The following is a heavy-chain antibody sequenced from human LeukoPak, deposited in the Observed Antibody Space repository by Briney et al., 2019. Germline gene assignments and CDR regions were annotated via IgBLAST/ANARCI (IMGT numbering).Heavy chain of an antibody. Sequence: SETLSLTCSVSGGSISSYYWSWIRQPPGKGLEWIGYIYYSGSTNYNPSLKSRVTISVDTSKNQFSLKLSSVTAADTAVYYCARVGSSSWYFVDYWGQGTLVTVSS. V-gene: IGHV4-59*01. CDR1: GGSISSYY. CDR2: IYYSGST. D-gene: IGHD6-13*01. CDR3: ARVGSSSWYFVDY. J-gene: IGHJ4*02.